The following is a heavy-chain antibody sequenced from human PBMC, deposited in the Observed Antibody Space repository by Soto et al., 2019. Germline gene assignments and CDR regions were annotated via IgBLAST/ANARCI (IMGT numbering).Heavy chain of an antibody. V-gene: IGHV1-18*04. CDR1: GYIFSDYG. D-gene: IGHD4-17*01. CDR2: ISGYSGNA. J-gene: IGHJ4*02. Sequence: QVQVMQSGAEVKKPGDSVKVSCKTSGYIFSDYGTNWVRQAPGQGLEWMGWISGYSGNANLAQKFQGRVTMTTDKSTRTAYMELRRLRSDDTAVYYCAKRTSGTTWGESDYWGQGTLVNVSS. CDR3: AKRTSGTTWGESDY.